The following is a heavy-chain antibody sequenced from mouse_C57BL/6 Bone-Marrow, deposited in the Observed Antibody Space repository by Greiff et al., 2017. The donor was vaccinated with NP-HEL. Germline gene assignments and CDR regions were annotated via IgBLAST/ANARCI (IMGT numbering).Heavy chain of an antibody. CDR2: IDPSDSET. CDR3: ADDYGFAY. J-gene: IGHJ3*01. Sequence: QVQLKQPGAELVRPGSSVKLSCKASGYTFTSYWMHWVKQRPIQGLEWIGNIDPSDSETHYNQKFKDKATITADTSSNTAYLQLSSLTSEDTAVYYCADDYGFAYWGQGTLVTVSA. D-gene: IGHD2-4*01. V-gene: IGHV1-52*01. CDR1: GYTFTSYW.